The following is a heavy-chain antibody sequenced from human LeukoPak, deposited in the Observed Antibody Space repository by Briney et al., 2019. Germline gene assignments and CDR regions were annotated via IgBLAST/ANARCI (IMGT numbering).Heavy chain of an antibody. CDR1: GGSISSTGYS. CDR2: IHYSGST. Sequence: SQTLSLTCTVSGGSISSTGYSWSWIRQLPGKAPEWIGYIHYSGSTYYNPSLKSRLTISIDTSNNQFSLNLTSVTAADTAVYYCARGRLREAFGYWGQGTLVTVSS. CDR3: ARGRLREAFGY. V-gene: IGHV4-31*03. D-gene: IGHD3-16*01. J-gene: IGHJ4*02.